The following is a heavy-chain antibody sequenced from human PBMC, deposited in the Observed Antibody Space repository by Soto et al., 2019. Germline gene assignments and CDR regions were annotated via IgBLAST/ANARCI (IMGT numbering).Heavy chain of an antibody. J-gene: IGHJ3*02. CDR3: ARESAYCSGGSCYPGGAFDI. CDR2: IWYDGSNK. CDR1: GFTFSSYG. D-gene: IGHD2-15*01. V-gene: IGHV3-33*01. Sequence: QVQLVESGGGVVQPGRSLRLSCAASGFTFSSYGMHWVRQAPGKGLEWVAVIWYDGSNKYYADSVKGRFTISRDNSKNTLYLQMNSLRAEDTAVYYCARESAYCSGGSCYPGGAFDIWGQGTMVTVSS.